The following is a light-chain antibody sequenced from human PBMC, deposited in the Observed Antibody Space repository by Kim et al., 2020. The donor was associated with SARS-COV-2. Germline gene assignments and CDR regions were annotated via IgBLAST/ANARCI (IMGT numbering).Light chain of an antibody. J-gene: IGLJ3*02. Sequence: QSALTQPASVSGSPGQSITISCTGTSSDVGGYNYVSWYQQHPGKAPKLMIYDVSKRPSGVSNRFSGSKSGNTASLTISGLQAEDEADYYCSSYTGSSRVFGGGTQLTVL. CDR2: DVS. CDR1: SSDVGGYNY. V-gene: IGLV2-14*01. CDR3: SSYTGSSRV.